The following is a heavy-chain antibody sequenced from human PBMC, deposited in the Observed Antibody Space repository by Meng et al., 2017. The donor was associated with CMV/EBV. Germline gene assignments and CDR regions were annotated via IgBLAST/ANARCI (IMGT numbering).Heavy chain of an antibody. CDR2: ISAYNDNT. CDR3: ARQCEWGGGSCYGYYYYGMDV. J-gene: IGHJ6*02. CDR1: GYTFTSYG. V-gene: IGHV1-18*01. Sequence: ASVKVSCKASGYTFTSYGICWVRQAPGQGLEWMGWISAYNDNTNYAQRLQDRLTMTTDTSTSTAYMELRSLRSDDAAVYYCARQCEWGGGSCYGYYYYGMDVWGQGTTVTVSS. D-gene: IGHD2-15*01.